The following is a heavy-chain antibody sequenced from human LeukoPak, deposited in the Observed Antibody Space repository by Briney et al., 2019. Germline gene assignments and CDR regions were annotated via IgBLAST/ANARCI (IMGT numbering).Heavy chain of an antibody. Sequence: GGSLRLSCAASGFTFDDYAMHWVRQAPGKGLEWVSGISWSSGSIGYADSVKGRFTISRDNAKNSLYLQMNSLRAEDTALYYCAKTAFSGWSSPNNWFDPWGQGTLVTVSS. V-gene: IGHV3-9*01. CDR3: AKTAFSGWSSPNNWFDP. CDR2: ISWSSGSI. D-gene: IGHD6-19*01. J-gene: IGHJ5*02. CDR1: GFTFDDYA.